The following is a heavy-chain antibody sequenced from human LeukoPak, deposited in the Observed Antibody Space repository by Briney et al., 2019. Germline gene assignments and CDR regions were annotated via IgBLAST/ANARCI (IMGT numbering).Heavy chain of an antibody. Sequence: GGSLRLSCVVSGFRFDDYGMHWVRQAPGKGLEWVSAVSWNSGSIGYADSVKGRFTISRDNAKNSLYLQMDSLRTEDTALYYCAKGHTYGLGESYLDFWGQGTLVTVSS. D-gene: IGHD2-8*01. V-gene: IGHV3-9*01. CDR2: VSWNSGSI. J-gene: IGHJ4*02. CDR3: AKGHTYGLGESYLDF. CDR1: GFRFDDYG.